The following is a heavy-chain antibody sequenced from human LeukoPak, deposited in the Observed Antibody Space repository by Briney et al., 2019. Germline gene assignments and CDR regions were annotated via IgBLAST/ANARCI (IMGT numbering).Heavy chain of an antibody. CDR3: ARAPLWSQVYDY. CDR1: GGSFSGYY. V-gene: IGHV4-34*01. J-gene: IGHJ4*02. Sequence: SETLSLTCAVYGGSFSGYYWSWIRQPPGKGLEWIGEINHSGSTNYNPSLKSRVTISVDTSKNQFSLKLSSVTAADTAVYYCARAPLWSQVYDYWGQGTLVTVSS. CDR2: INHSGST. D-gene: IGHD3-10*01.